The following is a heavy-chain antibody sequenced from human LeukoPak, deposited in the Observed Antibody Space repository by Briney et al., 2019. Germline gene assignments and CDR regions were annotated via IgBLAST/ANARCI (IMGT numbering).Heavy chain of an antibody. V-gene: IGHV1-69*01. CDR3: ARSPYDSSGYYAYYFDY. Sequence: SVKVSCKASGGTFSSYAISWVRQAPGQGLEWMGGIIPIFGTANYAQKFQGRVTITADESTSTAYMELSSLRSEDTAVYYCARSPYDSSGYYAYYFDYWGQGTLVTVSS. CDR1: GGTFSSYA. D-gene: IGHD3-22*01. CDR2: IIPIFGTA. J-gene: IGHJ4*02.